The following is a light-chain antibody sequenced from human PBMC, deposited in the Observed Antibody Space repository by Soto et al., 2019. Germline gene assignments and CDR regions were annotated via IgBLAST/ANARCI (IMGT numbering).Light chain of an antibody. CDR2: EAF. J-gene: IGLJ1*01. Sequence: QAVVTKPASVSGSPGQSITISCTGTSSDVGSGNVVSWYQHYPGKAPQLMIYEAFKRPSGVSSRFSGSKSGNTASLTISGLQAEDEAEYYCCSHAGRNTYVFGTGTKVTVL. V-gene: IGLV2-23*01. CDR1: SSDVGSGNV. CDR3: CSHAGRNTYV.